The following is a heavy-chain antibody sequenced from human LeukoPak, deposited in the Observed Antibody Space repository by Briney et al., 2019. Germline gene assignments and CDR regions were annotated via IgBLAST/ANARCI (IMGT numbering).Heavy chain of an antibody. Sequence: PGGSLRLSCAVSGFPFSNSWMYWVRQAPGKGLEGVANINKDGGGISYVDSVKGRFIIYRDNARNSLYLQMNSLRVEDTAVYFCAGGDSMDVWGKGTAVTVSS. CDR1: GFPFSNSW. J-gene: IGHJ6*04. V-gene: IGHV3-7*03. CDR2: INKDGGGI. CDR3: AGGDSMDV.